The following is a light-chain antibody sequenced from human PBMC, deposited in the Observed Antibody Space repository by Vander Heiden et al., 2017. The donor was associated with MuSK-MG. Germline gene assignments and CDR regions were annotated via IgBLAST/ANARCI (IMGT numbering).Light chain of an antibody. CDR1: SSDVGGYNY. V-gene: IGLV2-14*03. J-gene: IGLJ3*02. CDR2: DFS. CDR3: NSYTISSTWV. Sequence: QSALTQPASVSGSRGKSITISCTGTSSDVGGYNYVSWYQQHPVKAPKLMIYDFSNRPSGVSNPFSNSKSCNTASLTISELQAEDDADYYCNSYTISSTWVFGGGTKLTVL.